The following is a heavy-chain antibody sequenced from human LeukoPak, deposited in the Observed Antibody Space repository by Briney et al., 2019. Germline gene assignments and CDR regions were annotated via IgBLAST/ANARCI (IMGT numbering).Heavy chain of an antibody. V-gene: IGHV3-30-3*01. J-gene: IGHJ4*02. CDR3: AKDLSGAADYYFEY. CDR1: GFTFSRYP. CDR2: LSFDGTDK. Sequence: GGSLRLSCAASGFTFSRYPMHWVRQAPGKGLEGVAVLSFDGTDKHYADSVKGRFTISRDNSKNTLYLQMNSLRGDDTAVYYRAKDLSGAADYYFEYWGQGTLVTVSS. D-gene: IGHD6-19*01.